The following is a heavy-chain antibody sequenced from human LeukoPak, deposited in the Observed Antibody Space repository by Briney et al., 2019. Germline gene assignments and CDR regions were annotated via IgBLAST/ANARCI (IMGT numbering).Heavy chain of an antibody. D-gene: IGHD2-21*02. CDR2: INPSGGST. J-gene: IGHJ5*02. Sequence: ASVKVSCKASGYTFTSYYMHWVRQAPGQGLEWMGIINPSGGSTSYAQKFQGRVTMTRDMSTSTVYMELSSLRSEDTAVYYCARDHCGGGCYRPKYWFDPWGQGTLVTVSS. CDR3: ARDHCGGGCYRPKYWFDP. CDR1: GYTFTSYY. V-gene: IGHV1-46*01.